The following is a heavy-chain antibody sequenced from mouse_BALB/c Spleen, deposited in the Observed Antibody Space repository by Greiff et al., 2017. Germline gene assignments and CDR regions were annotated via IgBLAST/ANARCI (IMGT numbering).Heavy chain of an antibody. CDR3: ARSYYGSSYYAMDY. V-gene: IGHV5-17*02. D-gene: IGHD1-1*01. CDR2: ISSGSSTN. Sequence: EVQGVESGGGLVQPGGSRKLSCAASGFTFSSFGMHWVRQAPEKGLEWVAYISSGSSTNYYADTVKGRFTISRDNPKNTLFLQMTSLRSEDTAMYYCARSYYGSSYYAMDYWGQGTSVTVSS. CDR1: GFTFSSFG. J-gene: IGHJ4*01.